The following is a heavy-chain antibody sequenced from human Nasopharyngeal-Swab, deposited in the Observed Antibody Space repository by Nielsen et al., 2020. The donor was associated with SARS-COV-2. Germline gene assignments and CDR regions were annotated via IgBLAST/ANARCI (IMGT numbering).Heavy chain of an antibody. CDR3: ARDSDIPYSGYGMDV. J-gene: IGHJ6*02. V-gene: IGHV3-7*01. CDR2: IKQEGSEK. D-gene: IGHD6-13*01. Sequence: GEALKISWAASGFTFSSYWMSWDRQAPGKGLEWVANIKQEGSEKYYVDSVKGRFTISRDNAKNSLYLQMNSLRAEDTAVYYCARDSDIPYSGYGMDVWGQGTTVTVSS. CDR1: GFTFSSYW.